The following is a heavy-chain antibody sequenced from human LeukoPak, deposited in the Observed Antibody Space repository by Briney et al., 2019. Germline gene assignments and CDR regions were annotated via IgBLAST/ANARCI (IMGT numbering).Heavy chain of an antibody. J-gene: IGHJ4*02. CDR3: ARQMERYYASESGIDYFDY. D-gene: IGHD3-10*01. CDR1: EYSFTSYW. V-gene: IGHV5-51*01. Sequence: GESLKISCKVCEYSFTSYWIGWVRQMPGKGLEWMGIISPGDSDTRYNLSFQGQVTISADKSISTAYLQWSSLKASDTAMYYCARQMERYYASESGIDYFDYWGQGTLVTVSS. CDR2: ISPGDSDT.